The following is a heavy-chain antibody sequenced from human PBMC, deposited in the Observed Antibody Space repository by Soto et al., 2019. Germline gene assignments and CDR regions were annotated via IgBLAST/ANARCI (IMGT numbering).Heavy chain of an antibody. CDR1: GFTFGSYW. Sequence: HPXGSLWRSCAASGFTFGSYWLHWVRQAPGRGLVWVSHINGDGISTSYADSVKGRFTISRDNAKDTLYLQMNSLKPEDTAIYYCARDLIHLWSIEYYYYGMDVWGQGTTVTVSS. CDR3: ARDLIHLWSIEYYYYGMDV. D-gene: IGHD5-18*01. V-gene: IGHV3-74*01. J-gene: IGHJ6*02. CDR2: INGDGIST.